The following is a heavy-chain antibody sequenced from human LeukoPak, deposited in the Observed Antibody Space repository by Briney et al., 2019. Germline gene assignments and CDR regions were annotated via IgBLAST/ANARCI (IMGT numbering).Heavy chain of an antibody. J-gene: IGHJ4*02. CDR3: ARGGGSYFGNFDY. V-gene: IGHV1-18*01. D-gene: IGHD1-26*01. CDR2: ISAYNVNT. Sequence: GASVKVSCKASGYTFTSYGISWVRQAPRQGLECMGWISAYNVNTNYAQKLHGRVTMTTDTSTSTPYMELRSLRSDETAVYYCARGGGSYFGNFDYWGQGTLVTVSS. CDR1: GYTFTSYG.